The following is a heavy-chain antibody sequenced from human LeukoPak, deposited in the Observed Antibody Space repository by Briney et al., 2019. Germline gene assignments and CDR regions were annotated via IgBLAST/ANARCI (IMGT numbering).Heavy chain of an antibody. D-gene: IGHD5-18*01. Sequence: SETLSLTCTVSGGSISSYYWSWIRQPPGKGLEWIGYIYYSGSTNYNPSLKSRVTISVDTSKNQFSLKLSSVTAADTAVYYCARVRYSYGRPFDYWGQGTLVTVSS. CDR2: IYYSGST. CDR1: GGSISSYY. CDR3: ARVRYSYGRPFDY. J-gene: IGHJ4*02. V-gene: IGHV4-59*12.